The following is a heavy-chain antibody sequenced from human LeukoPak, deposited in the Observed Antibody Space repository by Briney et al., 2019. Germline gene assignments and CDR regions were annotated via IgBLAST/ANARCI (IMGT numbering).Heavy chain of an antibody. Sequence: SVTVSCKASGGTFSSYAISWVRPAPGQGLEWMGGIIPIFGTANYAQKLQGRVTITADESTSTAYMELSSLRSEDTAVYYCARIAVAGTFDYWGQGTLVTVSS. CDR1: GGTFSSYA. J-gene: IGHJ4*02. CDR3: ARIAVAGTFDY. CDR2: IIPIFGTA. D-gene: IGHD6-19*01. V-gene: IGHV1-69*13.